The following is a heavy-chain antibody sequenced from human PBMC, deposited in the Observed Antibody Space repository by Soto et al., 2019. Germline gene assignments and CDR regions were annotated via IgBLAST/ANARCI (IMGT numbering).Heavy chain of an antibody. Sequence: PGGSLRLSCVASGFTFKAYAMGWVHQAPGKGLEWVSSITATNGNTYYADSVRGRFTISRDNSRDSLFLQMNGLRPEDSALYYCAKDEGTSSTVFDFWGQGTLVTVSS. CDR1: GFTFKAYA. CDR2: ITATNGNT. V-gene: IGHV3-23*01. CDR3: AKDEGTSSTVFDF. D-gene: IGHD4-4*01. J-gene: IGHJ4*02.